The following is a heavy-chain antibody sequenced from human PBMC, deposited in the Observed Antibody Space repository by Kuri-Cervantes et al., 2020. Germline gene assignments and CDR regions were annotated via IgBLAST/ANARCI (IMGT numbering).Heavy chain of an antibody. V-gene: IGHV4-34*01. CDR2: INHSGST. Sequence: SETLSLTCAAYGGSFSGYYWSWIRQPPGKGLEWIGEINHSGSTNYNPSLKSRATISVDTSKNQFSLKLRSVTAADTAVYYCARGLLVRRRQGMNAFDIWGQGTMVTVSS. CDR3: ARGLLVRRRQGMNAFDI. D-gene: IGHD3-10*01. J-gene: IGHJ3*02. CDR1: GGSFSGYY.